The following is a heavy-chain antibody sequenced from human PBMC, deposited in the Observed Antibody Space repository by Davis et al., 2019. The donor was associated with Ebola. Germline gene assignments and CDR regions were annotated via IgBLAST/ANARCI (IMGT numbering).Heavy chain of an antibody. Sequence: GESLKISCAASEITFRDHSINWVRQAPGKGLEWVAIISNDGNNRFYAESVKGRFTISRDNSKNTSYLQMNSLRPEDTATYYCAIDADYGEYGWFDPWGQGTLVIVSS. CDR1: EITFRDHS. CDR3: AIDADYGEYGWFDP. V-gene: IGHV3-30*01. J-gene: IGHJ5*02. CDR2: ISNDGNNR. D-gene: IGHD4-17*01.